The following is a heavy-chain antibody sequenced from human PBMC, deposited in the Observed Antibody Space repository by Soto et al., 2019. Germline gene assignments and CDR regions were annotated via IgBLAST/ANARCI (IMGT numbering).Heavy chain of an antibody. CDR1: GGSISSGGYS. D-gene: IGHD2-8*02. CDR2: IYHSGGS. CDR3: ARDKITGLFDY. J-gene: IGHJ4*02. V-gene: IGHV4-30-2*01. Sequence: SETLSLTCAVSGGSISSGGYSWSWIRQPPGKGLEWIGYIYHSGGSNYNPSLKSRVTISVDTSKNQFSLKLTSLTAADTAVYYCARDKITGLFDYWGQGTLVTVSS.